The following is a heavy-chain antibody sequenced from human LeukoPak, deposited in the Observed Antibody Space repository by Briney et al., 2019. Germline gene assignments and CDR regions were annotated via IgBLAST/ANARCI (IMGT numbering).Heavy chain of an antibody. J-gene: IGHJ6*03. Sequence: GSSVKVSCKASGGTFISYAISWVRQAPGQGLEWMGIINPSGGSTSYAQKFQGRVTMTRDMSTSTVYMELSSLRSEDTAVYYRARVSGSSSWGLDYYYMDVWGKGTTVTVSS. CDR1: GGTFISYA. V-gene: IGHV1-46*01. CDR3: ARVSGSSSWGLDYYYMDV. CDR2: INPSGGST. D-gene: IGHD6-13*01.